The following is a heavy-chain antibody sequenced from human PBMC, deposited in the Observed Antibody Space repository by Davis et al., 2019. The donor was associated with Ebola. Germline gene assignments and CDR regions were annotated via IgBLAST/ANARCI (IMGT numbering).Heavy chain of an antibody. CDR1: GGSFSGYY. CDR2: INHSGST. D-gene: IGHD5-18*01. Sequence: SETLSLTCAVYGGSFSGYYWSWIRQPPGKGLEWIGEINHSGSTYYNPSLKSRVTISVDTSKNQFSLKLSSVTAADTAVYYCARHWGSGDSYGPIDYWGQGTLVTVSS. V-gene: IGHV4-34*01. CDR3: ARHWGSGDSYGPIDY. J-gene: IGHJ4*02.